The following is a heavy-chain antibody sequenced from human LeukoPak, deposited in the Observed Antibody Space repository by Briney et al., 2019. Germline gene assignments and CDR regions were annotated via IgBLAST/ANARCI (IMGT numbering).Heavy chain of an antibody. V-gene: IGHV4-4*07. CDR1: GGSISSYY. CDR2: IYTSVST. D-gene: IGHD3-10*01. J-gene: IGHJ4*02. CDR3: ARGPCITMVRGVISYFDY. Sequence: ASETLSLTCTVSGGSISSYYWSWIWQPARKGLEWIGRIYTSVSTTYNPSLKSRVTMSVDTSKNQFSLKLSSVTAANTAVYACARGPCITMVRGVISYFDYWGQGTLVTVSS.